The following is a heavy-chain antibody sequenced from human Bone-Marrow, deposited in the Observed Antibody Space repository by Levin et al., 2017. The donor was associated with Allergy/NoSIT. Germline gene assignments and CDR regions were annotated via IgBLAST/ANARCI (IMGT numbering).Heavy chain of an antibody. CDR1: GGSMYTTSHY. D-gene: IGHD3-3*01. Sequence: MASETLSLTCSVSGGSMYTTSHYWGWIRQAPGKGLEWIGSIFYSGSNFYNPSLNSRVTISLDTSNSRFSLKLSSVTAADTAIYYCATNTFDFASGYPNWFDSWGQGTLVTVSS. CDR3: ATNTFDFASGYPNWFDS. V-gene: IGHV4-39*07. J-gene: IGHJ5*01. CDR2: IFYSGSN.